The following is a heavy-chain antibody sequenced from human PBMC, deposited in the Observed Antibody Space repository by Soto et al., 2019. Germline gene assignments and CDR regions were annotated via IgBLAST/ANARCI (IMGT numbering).Heavy chain of an antibody. V-gene: IGHV1-2*02. CDR2: INPNSGGT. Sequence: ASVRVAYKASGYTFTGYYMHWLRQAPGQGLEWMGWINPNSGGTNYAQKFQGRVTMTRDTSISTAYMELSRLRSDDTAVYYCARDPDYYGSGSRKESNWFDPWGQGTLVTVSS. CDR3: ARDPDYYGSGSRKESNWFDP. D-gene: IGHD3-10*01. CDR1: GYTFTGYY. J-gene: IGHJ5*02.